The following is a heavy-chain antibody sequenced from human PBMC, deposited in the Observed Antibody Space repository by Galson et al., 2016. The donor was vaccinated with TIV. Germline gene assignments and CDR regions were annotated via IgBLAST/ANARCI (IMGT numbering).Heavy chain of an antibody. Sequence: LSLTCTVSSDSIINYYLSWIRPPPGKGLEWIGYISDSGRSNENPSLKSRVTISVDTSKKQISLKLKSVTAADTAMYYCARGLGLGAFDIWGQGTMVTVSS. D-gene: IGHD7-27*01. V-gene: IGHV4-59*01. CDR3: ARGLGLGAFDI. J-gene: IGHJ3*02. CDR2: ISDSGRS. CDR1: SDSIINYY.